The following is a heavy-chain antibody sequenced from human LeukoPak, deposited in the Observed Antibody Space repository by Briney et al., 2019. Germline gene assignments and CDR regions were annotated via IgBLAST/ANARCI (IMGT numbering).Heavy chain of an antibody. D-gene: IGHD3-22*01. Sequence: GSLRLSCAASGFTFSSYGMHWVRQAPGKGLGWVAVIWYDGSNKYYADSVKGRFTISRDNSKNTLYLQMKSLRAGDTAVYYCARASYYYDSSGYYYLQYYFDYWGQGTLVTVSS. V-gene: IGHV3-33*01. CDR3: ARASYYYDSSGYYYLQYYFDY. J-gene: IGHJ4*02. CDR1: GFTFSSYG. CDR2: IWYDGSNK.